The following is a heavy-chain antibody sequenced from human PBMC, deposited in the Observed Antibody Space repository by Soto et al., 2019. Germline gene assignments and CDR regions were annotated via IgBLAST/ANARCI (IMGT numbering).Heavy chain of an antibody. CDR1: GGSISSSSYY. V-gene: IGHV4-39*01. CDR2: IYYSGST. CDR3: ARRGSSGWYGY. Sequence: QLQLQESGPGLVKPSETLSLTCTVSGGSISSSSYYWGWIRQPPGKGLEWIGSIYYSGSTYYNPSLKSRVTIAVDTSKNQFSLRLSSVTAAETAVYYWARRGSSGWYGYWGQGTLVTVSS. D-gene: IGHD6-13*01. J-gene: IGHJ4*02.